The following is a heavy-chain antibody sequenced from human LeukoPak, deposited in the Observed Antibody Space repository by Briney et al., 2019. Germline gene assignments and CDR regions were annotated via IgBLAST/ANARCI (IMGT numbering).Heavy chain of an antibody. D-gene: IGHD3-10*02. J-gene: IGHJ6*03. CDR2: ILCMGRNT. CDR3: AELGMTMIGGV. Sequence: PGGSLTLSCPPYAFSFSMLEMDWVSPAAGRGMEWDSYILCMGRNTYYADSVKGRLTISRDNAKNSLYQQMNGLRAEDTAVYYCAELGMTMIGGVWGKGTTVTIS. V-gene: IGHV3-48*03. CDR1: AFSFSMLE.